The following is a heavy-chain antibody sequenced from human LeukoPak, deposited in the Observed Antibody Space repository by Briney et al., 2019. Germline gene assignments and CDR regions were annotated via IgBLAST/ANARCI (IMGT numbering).Heavy chain of an antibody. CDR1: GGTFSSYA. Sequence: SVKVSCKASGGTFSSYAISWVRQAPGQGLEWMGGIIPICGTANYAQKFQGRVTITTGESTSTAYMELSSLRSEDTAVYYCASSLGYDFWSGYSVYYFDYWGQGTLVTVSS. J-gene: IGHJ4*02. CDR2: IIPICGTA. CDR3: ASSLGYDFWSGYSVYYFDY. D-gene: IGHD3-3*01. V-gene: IGHV1-69*05.